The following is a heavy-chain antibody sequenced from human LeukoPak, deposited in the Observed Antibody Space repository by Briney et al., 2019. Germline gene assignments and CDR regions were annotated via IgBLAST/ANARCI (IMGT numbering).Heavy chain of an antibody. D-gene: IGHD2-15*01. J-gene: IGHJ3*02. CDR2: IYHSGST. V-gene: IGHV4-38-2*02. Sequence: PSETLSLTCAVSGYSISSGYYWGWIRQPPGKGLEWIGSIYHSGSTYYNPSLKSRVTISVDTSKNQFSLKLSSVTAADTAVYYCARDSTPRLLDAFDIWGQGTMVTVSS. CDR1: GYSISSGYY. CDR3: ARDSTPRLLDAFDI.